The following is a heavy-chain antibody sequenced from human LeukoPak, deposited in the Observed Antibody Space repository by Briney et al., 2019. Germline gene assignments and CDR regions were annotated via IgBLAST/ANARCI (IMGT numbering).Heavy chain of an antibody. CDR1: GGSISSYY. D-gene: IGHD2-15*01. Sequence: SETLSLTCTVSGGSISSYYWSWIRQPPGKGLEWIGYIYYSGSTNYNPSLKSRVTISVDTSKNQFSLKLSSVTAADTAVYYCARHTTDRPFYCSGGSCYSYYFDYWGQGTLVTVSS. CDR2: IYYSGST. CDR3: ARHTTDRPFYCSGGSCYSYYFDY. V-gene: IGHV4-59*08. J-gene: IGHJ4*02.